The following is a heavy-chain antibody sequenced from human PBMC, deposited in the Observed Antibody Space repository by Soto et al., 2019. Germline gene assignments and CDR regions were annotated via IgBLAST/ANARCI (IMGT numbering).Heavy chain of an antibody. V-gene: IGHV3-30-3*01. CDR2: ISYDGSNK. CDR1: GFTFSSYA. Sequence: QVQLVESGGGVVQPGMSLRLSCAASGFTFSSYAMHWVRQATGKGLEWVAVISYDGSNKYYADSVKGRFTISRDNSKNTLYLQMNSMRAEETAVYYCARDRDAFDIWGQGTMVTVSS. CDR3: ARDRDAFDI. J-gene: IGHJ3*02.